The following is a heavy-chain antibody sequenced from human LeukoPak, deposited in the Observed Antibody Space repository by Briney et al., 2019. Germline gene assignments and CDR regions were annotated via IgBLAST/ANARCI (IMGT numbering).Heavy chain of an antibody. Sequence: GASVRVSCKASGYTFTNYGINWVRQAPGQRPEWMGWFSTYNGDTKYAQKLKGRVTLTADTLTSTAYMELRTLISDDTATYYCAIGQGVITWGGADVYDVWGQGTTVTVSS. CDR2: FSTYNGDT. CDR3: AIGQGVITWGGADVYDV. D-gene: IGHD3-16*01. J-gene: IGHJ3*01. CDR1: GYTFTNYG. V-gene: IGHV1-18*01.